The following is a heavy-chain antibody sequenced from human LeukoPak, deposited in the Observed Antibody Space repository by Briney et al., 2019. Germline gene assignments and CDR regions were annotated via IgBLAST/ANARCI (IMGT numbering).Heavy chain of an antibody. J-gene: IGHJ5*02. D-gene: IGHD5-12*01. CDR2: ISGSGGST. CDR3: AKARGWLRINWFDP. Sequence: GGSLRLSCAASGFTFSSYAMSWVRQAPGKGLEWVSAISGSGGSTYYADSEKGRITISRDNSKNTLYLQMNSLRAEDTAVYYCAKARGWLRINWFDPWGQGTLVTVSS. CDR1: GFTFSSYA. V-gene: IGHV3-23*01.